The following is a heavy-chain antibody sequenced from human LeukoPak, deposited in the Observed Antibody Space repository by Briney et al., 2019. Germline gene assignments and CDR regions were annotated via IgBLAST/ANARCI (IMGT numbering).Heavy chain of an antibody. CDR3: AAELYGVYTDCCTFHL. Sequence: GASVKVSCKTSGFTFSTSAVQWVRQARGQRLEWIGWIIVGSGATNYAQSLQGRFTITRDMSTNTAYMELSSLGSEDSAVYYCAAELYGVYTDCCTFHLWGQGTMVTVS. V-gene: IGHV1-58*01. J-gene: IGHJ3*01. D-gene: IGHD4-17*01. CDR1: GFTFSTSA. CDR2: IIVGSGAT.